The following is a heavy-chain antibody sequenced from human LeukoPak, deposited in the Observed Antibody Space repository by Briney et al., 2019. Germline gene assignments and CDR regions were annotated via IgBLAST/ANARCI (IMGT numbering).Heavy chain of an antibody. CDR1: GGSISSYY. Sequence: SETLSLTCTVSGGSISSYYWSWIRQPPGKGLEWIGYIYYSGGTNYNPSLKSRVTISVDTSKNQFSLKLSSVTAADTAVYYCARSKFYGDYGFDPWGQGTLVTVSS. D-gene: IGHD4-17*01. V-gene: IGHV4-59*08. CDR3: ARSKFYGDYGFDP. CDR2: IYYSGGT. J-gene: IGHJ5*02.